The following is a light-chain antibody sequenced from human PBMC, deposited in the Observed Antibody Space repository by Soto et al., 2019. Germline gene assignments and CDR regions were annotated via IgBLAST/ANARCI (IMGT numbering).Light chain of an antibody. CDR2: DAS. V-gene: IGKV1-5*01. CDR3: QQYDIASPT. J-gene: IGKJ2*01. Sequence: DIQMTQSPSTLSASVGDGVTITCRASQNISVWLAWYQQRPGKAPKFLSYDASNLETGVSSRFSGSGSGTEFTLTIRSLQPDDFATYYCQQYDIASPTFGQGTKLEIK. CDR1: QNISVW.